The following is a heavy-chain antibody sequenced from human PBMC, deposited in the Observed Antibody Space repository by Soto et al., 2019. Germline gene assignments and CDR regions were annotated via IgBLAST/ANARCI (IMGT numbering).Heavy chain of an antibody. CDR3: ARVKSSGWSDNYYGMDV. D-gene: IGHD6-19*01. J-gene: IGHJ6*02. Sequence: GGSLRLSSAGSGFTFISYGMRWVRQSPGKGLECVAVISYDGINKYYADSVKGRFTISRDNSKNTLYLQMNSLRAEDTAVYYCARVKSSGWSDNYYGMDVWGQGTTVTVSS. V-gene: IGHV3-30*03. CDR2: ISYDGINK. CDR1: GFTFISYG.